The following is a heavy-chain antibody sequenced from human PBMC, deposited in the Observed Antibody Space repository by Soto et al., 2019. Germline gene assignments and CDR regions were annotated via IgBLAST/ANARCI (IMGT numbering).Heavy chain of an antibody. J-gene: IGHJ6*03. CDR1: GFTFSNYW. CDR3: ATARVRVINSEMIINATHMGV. Sequence: EVQLVESGGALVQPGGSLRLSCAASGFTFSNYWMYWVRQAPGKGLVWVSRLDSEGGNTLYADSVKGRFTISRDNARNTLYIQMDSLSGEETDVYYCATARVRVINSEMIINATHMGVWGKGTTVTVSS. V-gene: IGHV3-74*01. CDR2: LDSEGGNT. D-gene: IGHD3-10*02.